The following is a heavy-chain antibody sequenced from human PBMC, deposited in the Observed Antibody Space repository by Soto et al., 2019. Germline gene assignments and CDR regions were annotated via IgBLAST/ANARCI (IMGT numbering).Heavy chain of an antibody. CDR1: GFTFNTYW. D-gene: IGHD3-16*01. CDR3: VRTKGAVAFDL. V-gene: IGHV3-7*01. J-gene: IGHJ3*01. Sequence: VQLVESGGGLVQPGGSLRLSCAASGFTFNTYWMSWVRQAPGKGLEWVANIKPEGDEQYYVESVKGRFTISRDNAENSLYLQMNSLTVEDTALFYCVRTKGAVAFDLWGQGTMVTVSS. CDR2: IKPEGDEQ.